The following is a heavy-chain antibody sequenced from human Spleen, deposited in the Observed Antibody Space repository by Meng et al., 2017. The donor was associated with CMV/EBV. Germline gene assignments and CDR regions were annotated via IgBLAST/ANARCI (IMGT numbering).Heavy chain of an antibody. Sequence: SCKANGGPCSMYSVSWLRQAPGQGLEWMGGIIPIFGSTHYAQKFQGRVTITTDESTSTAYMELISLRSEDTAVYYCAREGYGNFFDYWGQGTLVTVSS. D-gene: IGHD5-18*01. J-gene: IGHJ4*02. V-gene: IGHV1-69*05. CDR1: GGPCSMYS. CDR2: IIPIFGST. CDR3: AREGYGNFFDY.